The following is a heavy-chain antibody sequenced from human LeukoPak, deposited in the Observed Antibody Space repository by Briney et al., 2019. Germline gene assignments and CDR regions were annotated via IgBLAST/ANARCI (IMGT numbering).Heavy chain of an antibody. V-gene: IGHV3-23*01. CDR3: AKDRTVGASYWYFDL. CDR2: IRSSGSGGNT. D-gene: IGHD1-26*01. J-gene: IGHJ2*01. Sequence: GGSLRLSCAASGFTFSSYGMHWARQAPGEGLEWVSGIRSSGSGGNTYYADAVKARFTISRDSPKKTLFLHINTLRAEDTAIYYCAKDRTVGASYWYFDLWGRGTLVTVSS. CDR1: GFTFSSYG.